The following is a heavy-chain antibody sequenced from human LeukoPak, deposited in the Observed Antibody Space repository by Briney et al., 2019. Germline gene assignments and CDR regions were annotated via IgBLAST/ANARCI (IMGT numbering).Heavy chain of an antibody. CDR2: INPSGGST. CDR3: ARGGVAVATLKTIDY. V-gene: IGHV1-46*01. Sequence: ASVKVSCKASGYTFTNYYMYWVRQAPGQGLEWMGIINPSGGSTSYAQKFQGRVTMTRDTSTTTVYMELNSLRSEDTAVYYCARGGVAVATLKTIDYWGQGTLVTVSS. D-gene: IGHD6-19*01. CDR1: GYTFTNYY. J-gene: IGHJ4*02.